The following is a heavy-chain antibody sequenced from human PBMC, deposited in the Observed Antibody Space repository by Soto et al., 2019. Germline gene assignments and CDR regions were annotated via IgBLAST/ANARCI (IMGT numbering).Heavy chain of an antibody. CDR1: GLRLTNSS. J-gene: IGHJ4*02. CDR2: IFVGSGNP. Sequence: VKVACEASGLRLTNSSVQWVRQARRQRLAWIVWIFVGSGNPNYAQTFQERVPITGDMSTSTAYMELSSLRSEDTAVYYCAADLELLGLLDYCGPGTLVPVSS. D-gene: IGHD1-26*01. V-gene: IGHV1-58*01. CDR3: AADLELLGLLDY.